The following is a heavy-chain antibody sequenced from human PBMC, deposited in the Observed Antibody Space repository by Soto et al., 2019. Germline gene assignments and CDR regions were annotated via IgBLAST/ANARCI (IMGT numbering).Heavy chain of an antibody. CDR1: GYTVAHYG. Sequence: ALVKASYKVSGYTVAHYGIGWVGPAPGQGLEWVGWISAYNGNTHHAQNVQGRVTMTTDTSTSTAYMELRSLRFDARGVYYYARGRQQCGRIVSYKTYNEIDLWDQGTPVTVSS. J-gene: IGHJ2*01. D-gene: IGHD1-1*01. V-gene: IGHV1-18*01. CDR3: ARGRQQCGRIVSYKTYNEIDL. CDR2: ISAYNGNT.